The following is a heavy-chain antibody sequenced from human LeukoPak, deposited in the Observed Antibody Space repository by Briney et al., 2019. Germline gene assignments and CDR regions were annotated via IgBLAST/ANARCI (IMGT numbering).Heavy chain of an antibody. D-gene: IGHD4-17*01. CDR3: ASTITVTTDY. CDR2: IYHSGSV. V-gene: IGHV4-38-2*02. CDR1: GYSISSGYY. J-gene: IGHJ4*02. Sequence: SETLSLTCTVSGYSISSGYYWGWILQPPGKGLEWIVSIYHSGSVYYNPSLKSRVTISVDTSKNQFSLKLSSVTAADTAVYYCASTITVTTDYWGQGTLVTVSS.